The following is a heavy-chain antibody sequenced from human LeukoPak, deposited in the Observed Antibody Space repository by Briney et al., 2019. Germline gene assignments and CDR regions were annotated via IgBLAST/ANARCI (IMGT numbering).Heavy chain of an antibody. J-gene: IGHJ4*02. CDR2: IYYDGTNK. CDR1: GFTFSNYG. Sequence: GGSLRLSCAASGFTFSNYGIHWARQAPGKGLEWVAVIYYDGTNKYYADSVKGRFTISRDNSKNTLYLQMNSLRAEDTAVYYCAKERDTAMVTIDYWGQGTLVTVSS. D-gene: IGHD5-18*01. CDR3: AKERDTAMVTIDY. V-gene: IGHV3-30*02.